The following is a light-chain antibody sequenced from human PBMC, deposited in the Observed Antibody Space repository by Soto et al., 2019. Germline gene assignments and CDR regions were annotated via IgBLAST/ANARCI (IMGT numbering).Light chain of an antibody. V-gene: IGKV3D-20*02. CDR3: QQRSVWPIT. Sequence: EIVLTQSPGTLSLSPGERATLSCRASQSVSSSYLAWYQQKPGQAPRLLIYGASNRATGIPARFSGSGSGTDFTLTISGLEPEDFAVYYCQQRSVWPITFGQGTRLDIK. CDR2: GAS. J-gene: IGKJ5*01. CDR1: QSVSSSY.